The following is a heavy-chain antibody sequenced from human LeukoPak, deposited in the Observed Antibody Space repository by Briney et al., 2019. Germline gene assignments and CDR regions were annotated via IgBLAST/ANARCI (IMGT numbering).Heavy chain of an antibody. CDR2: ISSSSSYI. D-gene: IGHD3-9*01. CDR3: ARNLNSWFNP. J-gene: IGHJ5*02. V-gene: IGHV3-21*01. Sequence: GGSLRLSCAASGFTFSSYNMNWVRQAPGKGLEWVSSISSSSSYIYYADSLKGRFTISRDNAKNSLFLQMNSLRAEDTAVYYCARNLNSWFNPWGQGTLVTVSS. CDR1: GFTFSSYN.